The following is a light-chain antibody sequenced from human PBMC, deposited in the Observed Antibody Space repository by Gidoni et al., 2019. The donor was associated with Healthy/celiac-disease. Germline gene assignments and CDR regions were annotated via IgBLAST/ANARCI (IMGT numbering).Light chain of an antibody. J-gene: IGLJ1*01. CDR3: SSYTSSSTLV. CDR1: SSDVGGYNY. V-gene: IGLV2-14*01. CDR2: DFS. Sequence: QSALTQPAYVSGSPGQSITISCTGTSSDVGGYNYVSWYQQHPGKAPNLMIYDFSNRPSGVSNRFSGSKSGNTASLTISGLQAEDEADYYCSSYTSSSTLVFGTGTKVTVL.